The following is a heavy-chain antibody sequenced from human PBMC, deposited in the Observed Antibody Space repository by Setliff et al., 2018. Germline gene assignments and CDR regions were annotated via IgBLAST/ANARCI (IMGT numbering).Heavy chain of an antibody. D-gene: IGHD2-8*01. CDR2: IGAYTGNT. CDR3: SRLVRYCTTTTCQSVPGAEV. V-gene: IGHV1-18*01. CDR1: GFTFTDYG. Sequence: ASVKVSCKSSGFTFTDYGISWVRQAPGQGLEWMGWIGAYTGNTNYAQKFQGRVTMTTDTSTSTAYMELRSLRSDDTAVYYCSRLVRYCTTTTCQSVPGAEVWGQGTLVTVSS. J-gene: IGHJ4*02.